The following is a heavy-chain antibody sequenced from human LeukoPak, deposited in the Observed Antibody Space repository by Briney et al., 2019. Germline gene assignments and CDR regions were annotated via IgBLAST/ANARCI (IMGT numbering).Heavy chain of an antibody. CDR2: INTVASYI. V-gene: IGHV3-21*01. D-gene: IGHD2-21*01. CDR1: GFTFSSFS. J-gene: IGHJ4*02. CDR3: ARLRRNGDSGGFYYYYDS. Sequence: GGSLRLSCAASGFTFSSFSINWVPQAPGKGLEWVSSINTVASYIYYADSVRGRFTISRDNAKNSLYLQMNSLRAEDTGVYYCARLRRNGDSGGFYYYYDSWGQGTLVTVSS.